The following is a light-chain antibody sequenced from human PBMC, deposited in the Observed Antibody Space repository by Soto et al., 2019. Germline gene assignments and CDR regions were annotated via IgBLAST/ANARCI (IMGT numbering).Light chain of an antibody. Sequence: EIVLTQSPGTLSLSPGKRATLSCRASQSVSSSYLAWYQQRPGQAPRLLIYGVSTRATGIPDRFSGSGSGTDFTLSINRLAPEDFAVYYCQQYGSSPQTFGQGTKVDIK. CDR1: QSVSSSY. V-gene: IGKV3-20*01. CDR2: GVS. CDR3: QQYGSSPQT. J-gene: IGKJ1*01.